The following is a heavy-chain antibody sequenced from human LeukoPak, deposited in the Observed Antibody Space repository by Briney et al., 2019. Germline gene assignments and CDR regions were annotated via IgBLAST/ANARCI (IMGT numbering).Heavy chain of an antibody. J-gene: IGHJ6*02. D-gene: IGHD1-26*01. V-gene: IGHV3-9*01. CDR1: GFIFHDHA. CDR2: ISWDSGSI. CDR3: AKDISVSYSNMGHYYGMDV. Sequence: PGGSLRLSCAVSGFIFHDHAMHWVRQAPGKGLEWVSGISWDSGSIGYADSVKGRFTSSRDNAKNSLFLQMDSLRGDDTALYYCAKDISVSYSNMGHYYGMDVWGQGTPVTVSS.